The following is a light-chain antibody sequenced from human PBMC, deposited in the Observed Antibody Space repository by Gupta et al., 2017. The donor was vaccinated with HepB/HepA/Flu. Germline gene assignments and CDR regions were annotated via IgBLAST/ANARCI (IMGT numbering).Light chain of an antibody. CDR1: RTLLHNDGYHF. Sequence: DIVMTQSPLSLAVHPGEPASISCRSSRTLLHNDGYHFLNWYLQKPGQSPHLLIYVASSRASGVPDRFNGSGSGTDFTLHIARVEAEDVGVYFCRQTLNSPFTFGQGT. CDR2: VAS. CDR3: RQTLNSPFT. V-gene: IGKV2-28*01. J-gene: IGKJ2*01.